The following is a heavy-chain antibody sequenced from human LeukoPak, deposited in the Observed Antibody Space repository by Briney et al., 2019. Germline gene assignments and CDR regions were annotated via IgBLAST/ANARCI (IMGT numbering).Heavy chain of an antibody. V-gene: IGHV1-69*05. CDR1: GGTFTNFL. CDR3: ARGTFTGDPTHWFDP. D-gene: IGHD2-15*01. Sequence: GASVKVSCKVSGGTFTNFLISWVRQAPGQGLEWTGRIIPMFGTANYAQKFQGRVTITTDESTSTAYMELSSLRSEDTAVYYCARGTFTGDPTHWFDPWGQGTLVTVSS. J-gene: IGHJ5*02. CDR2: IIPMFGTA.